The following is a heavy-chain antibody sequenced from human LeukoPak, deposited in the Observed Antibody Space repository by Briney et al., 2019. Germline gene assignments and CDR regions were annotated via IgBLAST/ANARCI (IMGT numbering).Heavy chain of an antibody. D-gene: IGHD3-9*01. Sequence: SETLSLTCTVSGGSISSGSYYWSWIRQPAGKGLEWIGRIYTSGSTNYNPSLKSRVTISVDTSKNQFSLKLSSVTAADTAVYYCASLNYDILTGYYYFDYWGQGTLVTVSS. J-gene: IGHJ4*02. CDR1: GGSISSGSYY. V-gene: IGHV4-61*02. CDR3: ASLNYDILTGYYYFDY. CDR2: IYTSGST.